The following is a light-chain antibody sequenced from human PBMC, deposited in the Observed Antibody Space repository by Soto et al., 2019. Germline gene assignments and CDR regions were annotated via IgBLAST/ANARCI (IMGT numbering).Light chain of an antibody. CDR1: QSVNKAY. J-gene: IGKJ1*01. CDR2: GAS. V-gene: IGKV3-20*01. CDR3: LHSGDFRWT. Sequence: EIVLTQSPGTLVLSPGERATLSCRASQSVNKAYLAWYQVKPGQAPRRLIYGASSRATGIPDRFSGRGFGTDVTLTLSRLNPREFAVDYCLHSGDFRWTVCQVSKVEVK.